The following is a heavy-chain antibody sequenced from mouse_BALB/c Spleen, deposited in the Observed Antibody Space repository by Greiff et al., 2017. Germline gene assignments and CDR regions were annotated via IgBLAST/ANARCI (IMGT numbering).Heavy chain of an antibody. CDR3: AREYYYRYDFYYAMDY. J-gene: IGHJ4*01. CDR2: IWAGGST. D-gene: IGHD2-14*01. CDR1: GFSLTSYG. V-gene: IGHV2-9*02. Sequence: VMLVESGPGLVAPSQSLSITCTVSGFSLTSYGVHWVRQPPGKGLEWLGVIWAGGSTNYNSALMSRLSISKDNSKSQVFLKMNSLQTDDTAMYYCAREYYYRYDFYYAMDYWGQGTSVTVSS.